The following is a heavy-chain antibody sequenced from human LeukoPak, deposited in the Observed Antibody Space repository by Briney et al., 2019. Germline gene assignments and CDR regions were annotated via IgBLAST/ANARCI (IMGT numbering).Heavy chain of an antibody. V-gene: IGHV4-59*01. CDR1: GGSISSYY. Sequence: SETLSLTCTVSGGSISSYYWSWIRQPPGKGLEWIGYIYYSGSTNYNPSLKSRVTISVDTSKNQFPLKLSSVTAADTAVYYCARLGYGSGSYYNHPGDYWGQGTLVTVSS. CDR3: ARLGYGSGSYYNHPGDY. J-gene: IGHJ4*02. CDR2: IYYSGST. D-gene: IGHD3-10*01.